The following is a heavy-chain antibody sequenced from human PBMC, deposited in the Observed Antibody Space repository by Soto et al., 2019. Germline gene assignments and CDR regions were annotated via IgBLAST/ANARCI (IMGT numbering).Heavy chain of an antibody. CDR3: ARDQVSGSSGWYGDYYYGMDV. V-gene: IGHV1-69*06. D-gene: IGHD6-13*01. CDR1: GGTFSSYA. Sequence: GASVKVSCKASGGTFSSYAISWVRQAPGQGLEWMGGIIPIFGTANYAQKFQGRVTITADKSTSIAYMELGSLRSEDTAVYYCARDQVSGSSGWYGDYYYGMDVWGQGTTVTVSS. J-gene: IGHJ6*02. CDR2: IIPIFGTA.